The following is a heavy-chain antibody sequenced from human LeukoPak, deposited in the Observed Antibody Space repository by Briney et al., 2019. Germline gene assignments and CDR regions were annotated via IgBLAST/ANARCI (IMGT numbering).Heavy chain of an antibody. CDR1: GGSFSGYY. D-gene: IGHD5-18*01. V-gene: IGHV4-34*01. CDR3: ATERGYSHGPFDY. J-gene: IGHJ4*02. Sequence: PSETLSLTCAVYGGSFSGYYWSWIRQPPGKGLEWIGEINHSGSTNYNPSLKSRVTISVDTSKNQFSLKLSSVTAADTAVYYCATERGYSHGPFDYWGQGTLVTVSS. CDR2: INHSGST.